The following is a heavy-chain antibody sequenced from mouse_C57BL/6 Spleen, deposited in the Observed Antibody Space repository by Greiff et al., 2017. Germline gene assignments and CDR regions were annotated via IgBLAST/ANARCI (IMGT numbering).Heavy chain of an antibody. J-gene: IGHJ1*03. CDR3: ARCKLYYDYDEDWYFDV. D-gene: IGHD2-4*01. CDR1: GYTFTSYT. Sequence: QVQLQQSGAELARPGASVKMSCKASGYTFTSYTMHWVKQRPGQGLEWIGYINPSSGYTKYNQKFKDKATLTADKSSSTAYMQLSSLTSEDSAVYYCARCKLYYDYDEDWYFDVWGTGTTVTVSS. CDR2: INPSSGYT. V-gene: IGHV1-4*01.